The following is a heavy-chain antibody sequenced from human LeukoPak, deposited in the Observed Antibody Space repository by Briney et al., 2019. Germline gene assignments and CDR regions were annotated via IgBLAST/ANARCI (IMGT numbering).Heavy chain of an antibody. D-gene: IGHD3-22*01. V-gene: IGHV5-51*01. J-gene: IGHJ6*02. CDR2: IYPGDSDT. CDR1: GYSFTSYW. Sequence: GESLKISCKGSGYSFTSYWIGWVRQMPGKGLEWMGIIYPGDSDTRYSPSFQGQVTISADKSISTAYLQWSSLKASDTAMYYRARHAHYYDSSGYYPAVGGMDVWGQGTTVTVSS. CDR3: ARHAHYYDSSGYYPAVGGMDV.